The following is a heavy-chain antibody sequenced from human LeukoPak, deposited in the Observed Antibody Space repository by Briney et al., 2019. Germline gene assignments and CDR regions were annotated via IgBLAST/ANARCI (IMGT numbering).Heavy chain of an antibody. CDR2: VRNDGFDT. CDR3: ARDRGKDYFGD. D-gene: IGHD4-23*01. V-gene: IGHV3-33*01. J-gene: IGHJ4*02. Sequence: PGTSLRLSCVTSGFTFTNHGFHWLRQSAGRGLEWVAFVRNDGFDTYHSNSVKGRFSISRDDSKNTVYLQMNSLRAEDTALYYCARDRGKDYFGDWGQGTQVTVSS. CDR1: GFTFTNHG.